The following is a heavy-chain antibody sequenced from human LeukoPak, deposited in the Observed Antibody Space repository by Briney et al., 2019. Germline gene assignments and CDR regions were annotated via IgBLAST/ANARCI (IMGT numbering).Heavy chain of an antibody. D-gene: IGHD1-26*01. J-gene: IGHJ4*02. CDR3: ARGSFPDVGALLFDY. CDR1: GDTFSSYT. V-gene: IGHV1-69*02. Sequence: SVKVSCKASGDTFSSYTISWVRQAPGQGLEWMGRIIPILGIANYAQKFQGRVTITADKSTSTAYMELSSLRSEDTAVYYCARGSFPDVGALLFDYWGQGALVTVSS. CDR2: IIPILGIA.